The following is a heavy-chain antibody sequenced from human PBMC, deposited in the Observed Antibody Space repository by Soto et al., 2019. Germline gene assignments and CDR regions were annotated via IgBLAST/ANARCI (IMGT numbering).Heavy chain of an antibody. D-gene: IGHD6-6*01. Sequence: EVQLVESGGGLVQPGGSLRLSCAASGFTFSSYWMSWVRQAPGKGLEWVANIKQDGSEKYYVDSVKGRFTISRDNAKNSLYLQMNRLRAEDTAVYYCARSSIAARNYFDYWGQGTLVTVSS. V-gene: IGHV3-7*05. CDR3: ARSSIAARNYFDY. J-gene: IGHJ4*02. CDR2: IKQDGSEK. CDR1: GFTFSSYW.